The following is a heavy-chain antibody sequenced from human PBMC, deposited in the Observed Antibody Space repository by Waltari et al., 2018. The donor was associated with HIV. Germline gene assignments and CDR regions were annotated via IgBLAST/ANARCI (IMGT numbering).Heavy chain of an antibody. CDR2: IKYDGSQK. V-gene: IGHV3-7*01. CDR3: ARGRDSLSFGDLSKARHFDF. J-gene: IGHJ4*01. D-gene: IGHD3-16*02. CDR1: GFTFTSYW. Sequence: DVQLVVSVGDLVQPGGSLRLSCVFSGFTFTSYWINWVRQCPAKGLEWVANIKYDGSQKSYVDTVKSRFTISRDNAKNSLFVQMDKLRVEDTATYYCARGRDSLSFGDLSKARHFDFWGQGTLVTVSS.